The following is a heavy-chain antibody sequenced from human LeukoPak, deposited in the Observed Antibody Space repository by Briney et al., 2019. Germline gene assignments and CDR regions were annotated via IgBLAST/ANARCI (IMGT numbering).Heavy chain of an antibody. D-gene: IGHD3-10*01. J-gene: IGHJ4*02. CDR2: IYYSGST. CDR3: ARVVYSGSWGYFDY. Sequence: PSETLSLTCTVYAVSISTYYWSWLRQPPGKGLEWMEYIYYSGSTNYNPSLKSRVTISVDTSKTQFSLKLRSVTAADTAVYYCARVVYSGSWGYFDYWGQGTLVTVSS. CDR1: AVSISTYY. V-gene: IGHV4-59*12.